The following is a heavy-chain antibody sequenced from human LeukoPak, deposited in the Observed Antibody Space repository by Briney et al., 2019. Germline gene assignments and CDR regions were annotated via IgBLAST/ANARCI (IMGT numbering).Heavy chain of an antibody. J-gene: IGHJ4*02. CDR2: ISSSSSYI. D-gene: IGHD6-19*01. CDR1: GFTFSSYS. CDR3: ARDDTPSQVAAMGY. Sequence: GRSLRLSCAASGFTFSSYSMNWVRQAPGKGLEWVSSISSSSSYIYYADSVKGRFTISRDNAKNSLYLQMNSLRAEDTAVYYCARDDTPSQVAAMGYWGQGTLVTVSS. V-gene: IGHV3-21*01.